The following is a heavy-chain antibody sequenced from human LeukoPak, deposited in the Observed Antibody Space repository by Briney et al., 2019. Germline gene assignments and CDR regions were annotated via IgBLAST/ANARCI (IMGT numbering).Heavy chain of an antibody. D-gene: IGHD2-2*01. Sequence: GGSLRLSCAASGFTFSSYGMHWVRQAPGKGXXXXXXISYDGSKEYYADSVKGRFTISRDDSKNTLYLQMNSLRTDDTAVYYCAKRICSSTSCYLDYWGQGTLVTVSS. J-gene: IGHJ4*02. CDR3: AKRICSSTSCYLDY. CDR2: ISYDGSKE. V-gene: IGHV3-30*18. CDR1: GFTFSSYG.